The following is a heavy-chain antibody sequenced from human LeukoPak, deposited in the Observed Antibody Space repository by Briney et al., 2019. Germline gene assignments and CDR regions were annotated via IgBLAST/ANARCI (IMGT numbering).Heavy chain of an antibody. J-gene: IGHJ4*02. CDR2: IYYSGST. D-gene: IGHD6-19*01. CDR3: ARVSISSGWIFDY. CDR1: GGSISSSSYY. V-gene: IGHV4-39*07. Sequence: SSETPSLTCTVSGGSISSSSYYWGWIRQPPGKGLEWIGSIYYSGSTYYNPSLKSRVTISVDTSKNQFSLKLSSVTAADTAVYYCARVSISSGWIFDYWGQGTLVTVSS.